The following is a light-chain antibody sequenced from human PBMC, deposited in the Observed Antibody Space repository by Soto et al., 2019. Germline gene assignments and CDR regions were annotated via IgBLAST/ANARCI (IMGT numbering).Light chain of an antibody. Sequence: IVLTQSPGTLSFSPGERAXXSXRASQSISSSYLAWYQQKPGQAPRLLIYGASRRATGIPDRFSGRESGTDFTLTITTLEPEDFAAYYCQQYGSSGTFGQGTKVDIK. CDR2: GAS. CDR1: QSISSSY. J-gene: IGKJ1*01. CDR3: QQYGSSGT. V-gene: IGKV3-20*01.